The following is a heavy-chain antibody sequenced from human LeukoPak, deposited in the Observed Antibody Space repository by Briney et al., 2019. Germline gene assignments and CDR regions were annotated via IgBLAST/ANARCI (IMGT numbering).Heavy chain of an antibody. V-gene: IGHV4-39*01. CDR2: IYYSGST. D-gene: IGHD3-22*01. J-gene: IGHJ3*02. CDR1: GGSISSSSYY. CDR3: ARPYGYYYDRGPNSPTAFDI. Sequence: SETLFLTCTVSGGSISSSSYYWGWIRQPPGKGLEWIVSIYYSGSTYYNPSLKSRVTISVDTSKNQFSLKLSSVTAADTAVYYCARPYGYYYDRGPNSPTAFDIWGQGTMVTVSS.